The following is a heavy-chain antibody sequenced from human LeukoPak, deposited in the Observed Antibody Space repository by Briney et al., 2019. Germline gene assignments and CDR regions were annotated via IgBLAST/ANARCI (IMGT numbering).Heavy chain of an antibody. Sequence: SETLSLICTVSGGSISSHYWSWIRQPAGKGLEWIGRLYTSGSTNYNPSLKSRVSMSVDTSKNQFSLKLSSVTAADTAVYYCARGSRFSGSYYGYWGQGTLVTVSS. V-gene: IGHV4-4*07. CDR3: ARGSRFSGSYYGY. CDR2: LYTSGST. D-gene: IGHD1-26*01. CDR1: GGSISSHY. J-gene: IGHJ4*02.